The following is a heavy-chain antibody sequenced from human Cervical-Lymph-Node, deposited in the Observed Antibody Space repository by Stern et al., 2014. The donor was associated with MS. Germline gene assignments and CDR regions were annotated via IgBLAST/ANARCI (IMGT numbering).Heavy chain of an antibody. CDR3: ARSQPFYY. CDR1: GSPFTASS. V-gene: IGHV7-4-1*01. Sequence: QVQLVQSGSELKQPGASVTVSCRVSGSPFTASSISWVRQAPGRGLEWMGWINTKTGNTTYALAFTGRFVLSLDTSVSSAFLPIPSLKADDPAVYYCARSQPFYYWGQGTLVTVSP. J-gene: IGHJ4*02. CDR2: INTKTGNT. D-gene: IGHD6-13*01.